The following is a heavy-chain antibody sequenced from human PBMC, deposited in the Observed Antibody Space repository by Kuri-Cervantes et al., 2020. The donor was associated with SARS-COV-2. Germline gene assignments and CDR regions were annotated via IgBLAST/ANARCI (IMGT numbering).Heavy chain of an antibody. J-gene: IGHJ3*02. CDR3: AMLPRPRNAFDI. V-gene: IGHV1-69*13. CDR2: IIPIFGTA. Sequence: SGKVSCKASGGTFSSYAISWVRQAPGQGLEWMGGIIPIFGTANYAQKFQGRVTITADESTSTAYMELSSLRSEDTAVYYCAMLPRPRNAFDIWGQGTMVTVSS. D-gene: IGHD3-16*01. CDR1: GGTFSSYA.